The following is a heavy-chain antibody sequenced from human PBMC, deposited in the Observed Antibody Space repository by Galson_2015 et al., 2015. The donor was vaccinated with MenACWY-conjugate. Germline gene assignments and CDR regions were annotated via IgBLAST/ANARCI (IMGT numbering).Heavy chain of an antibody. CDR2: ICSGTRT. D-gene: IGHD3-16*01. CDR3: ARSGVGFGERWLDP. CDR1: GFTVSTNY. J-gene: IGHJ5*02. V-gene: IGHV3-53*01. Sequence: SLRLSCAASGFTVSTNYMSWVRQAPGKGLEWVSIICSGTRTFYADSVKGRFTISGDNSQNTVYLQMNSLRAEDTAMYYCARSGVGFGERWLDPWGQGTLVTVSS.